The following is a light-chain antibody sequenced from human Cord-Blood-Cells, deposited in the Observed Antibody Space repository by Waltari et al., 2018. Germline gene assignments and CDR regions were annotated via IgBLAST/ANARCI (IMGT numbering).Light chain of an antibody. CDR1: SSDVGGYNY. CDR2: DVS. J-gene: IGLJ2*01. Sequence: QSALTQPRSVSGSPGQSVTISCTGTSSDVGGYNYVSWYQQHPGKAPKLRIYDVSKRPSGVPDRFSVSKSGNTASLTISGLQAEEEADYYCCSYAGSYTLVFGGGTKLTVL. CDR3: CSYAGSYTLV. V-gene: IGLV2-11*01.